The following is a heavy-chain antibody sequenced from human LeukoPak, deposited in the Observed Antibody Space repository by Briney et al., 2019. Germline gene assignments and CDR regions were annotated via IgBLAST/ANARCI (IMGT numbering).Heavy chain of an antibody. Sequence: GESLKISCKGSGYSFTDYWIGWVRQTPGQGLEWMGIIYPGDSDTRYSPSFPGQVTISADTSLSTAYLRWSTLKASDTAMYYCARRFSTFEFFDFWGQGTLVTVSS. CDR1: GYSFTDYW. CDR2: IYPGDSDT. V-gene: IGHV5-51*01. D-gene: IGHD2-2*01. J-gene: IGHJ4*02. CDR3: ARRFSTFEFFDF.